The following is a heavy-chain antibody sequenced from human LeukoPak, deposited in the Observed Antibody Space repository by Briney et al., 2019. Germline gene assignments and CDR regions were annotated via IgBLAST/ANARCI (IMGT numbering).Heavy chain of an antibody. Sequence: GASVKVSCKASGYTFTSYDINWVRQATGQGLEWMGWMNPNTANTGYAQKFQGRVTITRNTSISTAYMELSRLRSDDTAVYYCAMLYYDILTGYYNPAGWFDPWGQGTLVTVSS. J-gene: IGHJ5*02. V-gene: IGHV1-8*03. D-gene: IGHD3-9*01. CDR2: MNPNTANT. CDR3: AMLYYDILTGYYNPAGWFDP. CDR1: GYTFTSYD.